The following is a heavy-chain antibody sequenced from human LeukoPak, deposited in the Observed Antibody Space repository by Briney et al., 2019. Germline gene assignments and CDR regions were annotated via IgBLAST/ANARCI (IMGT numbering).Heavy chain of an antibody. Sequence: SVKVYCKASGGTFSSYDISWVRQAPGQGLEWMGRIIPIFGIANYAQKFQGRVTITADKSTSTAYMELCSLRSEDTAVYYCARVEGYCSGGSCYLDPWGQGTLVTASS. CDR1: GGTFSSYD. D-gene: IGHD2-15*01. CDR3: ARVEGYCSGGSCYLDP. CDR2: IIPIFGIA. V-gene: IGHV1-69*04. J-gene: IGHJ5*02.